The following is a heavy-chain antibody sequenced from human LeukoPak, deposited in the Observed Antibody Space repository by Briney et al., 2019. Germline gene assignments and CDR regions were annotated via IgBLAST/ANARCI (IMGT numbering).Heavy chain of an antibody. V-gene: IGHV3-21*01. CDR2: ISDTGSSI. CDR1: GFTFSSYG. Sequence: GGSLRLSCAASGFTFSSYGMLWVRHAPGKGLEWVSSISDTGSSIFYADSVRGRITGSRDNAKNSLYLQMNSLKNEDTAVYFCARDRGYGWYGDLGYWGQGAAVIVSS. J-gene: IGHJ4*02. CDR3: ARDRGYGWYGDLGY. D-gene: IGHD3-10*01.